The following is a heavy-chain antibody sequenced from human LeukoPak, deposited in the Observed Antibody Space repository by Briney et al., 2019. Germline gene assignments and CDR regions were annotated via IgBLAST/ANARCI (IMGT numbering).Heavy chain of an antibody. D-gene: IGHD5-12*01. CDR2: IIPIFGTA. Sequence: SVKVSCKASGGTFNSYAISWVRQAPGQGLEWMGGIIPIFGTANYAQKVQGRVTITTDESTTTAYMELSSLRSEDTAVYYCARGGIVATMPDYWGQGTLVTVSS. CDR3: ARGGIVATMPDY. V-gene: IGHV1-69*05. J-gene: IGHJ4*02. CDR1: GGTFNSYA.